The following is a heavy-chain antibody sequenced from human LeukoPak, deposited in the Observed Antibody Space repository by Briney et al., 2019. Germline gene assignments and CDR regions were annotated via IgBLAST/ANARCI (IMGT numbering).Heavy chain of an antibody. CDR1: GGTFSSYA. V-gene: IGHV1-69*04. J-gene: IGHJ6*02. CDR3: ASPKSIEDTGMDV. D-gene: IGHD3-22*01. CDR2: IILMFDIA. Sequence: SVKVSCKASGGTFSSYAINWVRQAPGQGLEWMGRIILMFDIANYAQKFQGRVTITTDKSTSTAYMELSSLRSEDTAVYYCASPKSIEDTGMDVWGQGTTVTVSS.